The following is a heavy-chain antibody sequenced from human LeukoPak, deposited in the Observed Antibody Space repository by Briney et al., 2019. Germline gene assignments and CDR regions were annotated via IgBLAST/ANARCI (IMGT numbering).Heavy chain of an antibody. D-gene: IGHD6-13*01. CDR2: IYYTGST. J-gene: IGHJ4*02. V-gene: IGHV4-39*01. CDR3: ARRGYEQQLVRYTY. CDR1: GGSVSSNDYY. Sequence: SETLSLTCTVSGGSVSSNDYYWGWIRQPPGKGLGWIGSIYYTGSTYYTPSLKSGVTISIDTSKNLFSLKLSSVTAADTAVYYCARRGYEQQLVRYTYWGQGTLVTVSS.